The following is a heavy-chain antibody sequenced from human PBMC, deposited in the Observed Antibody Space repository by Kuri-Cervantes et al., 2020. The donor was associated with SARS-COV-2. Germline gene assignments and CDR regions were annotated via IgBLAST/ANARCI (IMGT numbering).Heavy chain of an antibody. CDR2: IYTSGST. CDR3: ARGAEGSPFDY. CDR1: GGSISSYY. V-gene: IGHV4-4*07. Sequence: ESLKISCTVSGGSISSYYWSWIRQPAGKGLEWIGRIYTSGSTNYNPSLKSRVTMSVDTSKSQFSLKLSSVTAADTAVYYCARGAEGSPFDYWGQGTLVTVSS. J-gene: IGHJ4*02. D-gene: IGHD6-13*01.